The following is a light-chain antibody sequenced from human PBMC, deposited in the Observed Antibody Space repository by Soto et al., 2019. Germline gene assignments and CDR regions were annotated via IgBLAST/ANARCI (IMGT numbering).Light chain of an antibody. CDR1: QSLLHSAGNTY. Sequence: IVVTQSPVFLSVTPGQPASISCKSSQSLLHSAGNTYLYWYLQRPGQPPHLLIYQVSKRFSGVPDRFSGSGSGTDFTLSISRVESEDIGIYYCMQSTQLPWTFGQGTKV. CDR2: QVS. CDR3: MQSTQLPWT. V-gene: IGKV2D-29*01. J-gene: IGKJ1*01.